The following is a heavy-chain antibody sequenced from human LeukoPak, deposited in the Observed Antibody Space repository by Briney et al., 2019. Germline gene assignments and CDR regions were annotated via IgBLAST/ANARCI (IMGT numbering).Heavy chain of an antibody. CDR2: IGKDGSEK. V-gene: IGHV3-7*01. Sequence: GGSLRLSCAASGFVFPNYWMVWVRQAPGKGLEWVASIGKDGSEKSYVDSVKGRFTISRDNAGNSLYLQMSSLTVEDTAVYYCMRDIVYLQLEYWGQGALVTVSS. CDR3: MRDIVYLQLEY. D-gene: IGHD2-15*01. CDR1: GFVFPNYW. J-gene: IGHJ4*02.